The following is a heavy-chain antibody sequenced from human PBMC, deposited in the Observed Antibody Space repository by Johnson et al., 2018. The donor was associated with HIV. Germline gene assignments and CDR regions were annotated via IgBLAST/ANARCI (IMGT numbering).Heavy chain of an antibody. V-gene: IGHV3-13*01. CDR3: VRGVAGVPGLDDVFGV. CDR1: GFNFRDYD. CDR2: IALAGAT. Sequence: VQLVESGGGLVQPGGSLRLSCAASGFNFRDYDMHWVRQATGKHLEWVSGIALAGATHYSDSVKGRFTISKDDAKSSIYLKMNSLSAGDTAVYYCVRGVAGVPGLDDVFGVWGQGTMVTVSA. D-gene: IGHD3/OR15-3a*01. J-gene: IGHJ3*01.